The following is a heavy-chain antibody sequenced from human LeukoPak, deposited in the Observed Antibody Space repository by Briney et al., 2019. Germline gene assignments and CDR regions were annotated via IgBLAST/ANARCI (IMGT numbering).Heavy chain of an antibody. CDR2: ISWNSGSI. CDR1: GFTFDDYA. V-gene: IGHV3-9*03. CDR3: AKDTRPSFGRSTSCYGH. J-gene: IGHJ4*02. D-gene: IGHD2-2*01. Sequence: GGSLRLSCAASGFTFDDYAMHWVRQAPGKGLEWVSGISWNSGSIGYADSVKGRFTISRDNAKNSLYLQMNSLRAEDMALYYCAKDTRPSFGRSTSCYGHWGQGTLVTVSS.